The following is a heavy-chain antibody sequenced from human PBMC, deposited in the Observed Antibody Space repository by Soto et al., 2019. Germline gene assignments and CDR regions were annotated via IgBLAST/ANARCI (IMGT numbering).Heavy chain of an antibody. CDR3: ARGGLETYKYDTSGYPFNFDY. J-gene: IGHJ4*02. CDR2: IIPIFDTP. Sequence: QVQLVQSGPEVKKPGYSVRVSCKASGGTFSTYAISWVRQAPGQGLEWMGGIIPIFDTPNYAQNFQGRITLTADEATSTTYMELSSLRSGDTAVYYCARGGLETYKYDTSGYPFNFDYWGQGTLITVSS. CDR1: GGTFSTYA. V-gene: IGHV1-69*12. D-gene: IGHD3-22*01.